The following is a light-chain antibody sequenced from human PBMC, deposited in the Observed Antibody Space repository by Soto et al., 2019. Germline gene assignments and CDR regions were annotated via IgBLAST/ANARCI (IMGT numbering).Light chain of an antibody. J-gene: IGKJ4*01. CDR3: QQSYSPVT. Sequence: DIQMTQSPSSLSASVGDRVTITCRASQSISSYLNWYQQKPGKAPKLLIYAASSLQSGVPSRFSGSGSGTDFTLTISSLQPEDFATHYCQQSYSPVTFGGGTKVDIK. V-gene: IGKV1-39*01. CDR2: AAS. CDR1: QSISSY.